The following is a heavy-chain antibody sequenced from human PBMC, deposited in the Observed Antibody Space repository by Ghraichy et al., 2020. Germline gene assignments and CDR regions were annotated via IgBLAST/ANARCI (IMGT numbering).Heavy chain of an antibody. Sequence: ASVKVSCKASGYTFTSYYMHWVRQAPGQGLEWMGIINPSGGSTSYAQKFQGRVTMTRDTSTSTVYMELSSLRSEDTAVYYCARAPAGGIAINWFDPWGQGTLVTVSS. CDR2: INPSGGST. D-gene: IGHD6-13*01. J-gene: IGHJ5*02. V-gene: IGHV1-46*01. CDR3: ARAPAGGIAINWFDP. CDR1: GYTFTSYY.